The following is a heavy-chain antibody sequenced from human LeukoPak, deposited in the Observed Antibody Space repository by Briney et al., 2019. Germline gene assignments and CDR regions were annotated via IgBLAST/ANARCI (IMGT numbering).Heavy chain of an antibody. V-gene: IGHV1-46*01. CDR2: IKPSGSIT. CDR3: ARVAPWGFWFDP. J-gene: IGHJ5*02. Sequence: ASVKGSCKASGNSXTNXYMHXVXXXPGQXXXXXVLIKPSGSITRFAQKVQGRVTMTRDTSTSTVYMELSSLRAEDTAVYYCARVAPWGFWFDPWGQGTLVTVSS. CDR1: GNSXTNXY. D-gene: IGHD7-27*01.